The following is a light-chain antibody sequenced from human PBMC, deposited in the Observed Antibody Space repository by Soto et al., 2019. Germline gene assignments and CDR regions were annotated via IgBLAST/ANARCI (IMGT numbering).Light chain of an antibody. CDR3: SSWTSSTTQV. CDR2: EVN. Sequence: QSVLTQPPSASGSPGQSVTISCTGTSSDIGGYNSVSWYQQHPGKAPKLMIYEVNNRPSGVSNRFSGSKSGNTASLTISGLQAEDEADYYCSSWTSSTTQVLGGGTKLTVL. CDR1: SSDIGGYNS. J-gene: IGLJ3*02. V-gene: IGLV2-14*01.